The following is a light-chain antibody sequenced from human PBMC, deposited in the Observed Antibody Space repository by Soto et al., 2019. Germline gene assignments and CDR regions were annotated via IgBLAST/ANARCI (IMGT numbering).Light chain of an antibody. CDR3: QQYASAPYT. J-gene: IGKJ2*01. CDR1: QTLTSSY. V-gene: IGKV3-20*01. Sequence: EIVLTQSPGTLSLSPGARATLSCRASQTLTSSYLAWYQQKPGQAPRLLIYGASSRATGIPDRFSGSGSGTDFTLTIRRLEPEDFEVYYCQQYASAPYTFGQGTKLEIK. CDR2: GAS.